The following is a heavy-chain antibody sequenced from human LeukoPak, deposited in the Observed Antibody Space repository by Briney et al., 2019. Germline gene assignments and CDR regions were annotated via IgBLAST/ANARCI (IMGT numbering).Heavy chain of an antibody. V-gene: IGHV1-69*04. Sequence: SVKVSCKASGGTFSSYAISWVRQAPGQGLEWMGRIIPILGIANYAQKFQGRVTITADKSTSTAYMELSSLRSEDTAVYYCARVVGCSSTSCPIGRIDSWGQGTLVTVSS. D-gene: IGHD2-2*01. CDR1: GGTFSSYA. CDR2: IIPILGIA. CDR3: ARVVGCSSTSCPIGRIDS. J-gene: IGHJ4*02.